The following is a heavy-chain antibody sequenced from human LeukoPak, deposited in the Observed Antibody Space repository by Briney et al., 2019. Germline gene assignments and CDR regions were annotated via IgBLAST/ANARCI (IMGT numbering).Heavy chain of an antibody. CDR3: ARLSVLYSSGRGIDY. CDR2: IYYSGST. Sequence: SETLSLTCTVSGGSIGSYYWSWIRQPPGKGLEWIGSIYYSGSTYYNPSLKSRVTISVDTSKNQFSLKLSSVTAADTAVYYCARLSVLYSSGRGIDYWGQGTLVTVSS. V-gene: IGHV4-59*05. CDR1: GGSIGSYY. D-gene: IGHD6-19*01. J-gene: IGHJ4*02.